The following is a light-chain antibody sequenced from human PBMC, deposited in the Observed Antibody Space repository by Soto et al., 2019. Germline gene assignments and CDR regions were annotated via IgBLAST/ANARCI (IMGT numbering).Light chain of an antibody. Sequence: EIVLTQSPATLSLSPGERATLSCRASQSVSSYLAWYQQKPGQAPRLLIYDASNRATGIPARFSGSGSGTDFTLTISSLEPEDFAVYYCQQRSIWLIFGGGTKVEIK. CDR1: QSVSSY. CDR3: QQRSIWLI. V-gene: IGKV3-11*01. CDR2: DAS. J-gene: IGKJ4*01.